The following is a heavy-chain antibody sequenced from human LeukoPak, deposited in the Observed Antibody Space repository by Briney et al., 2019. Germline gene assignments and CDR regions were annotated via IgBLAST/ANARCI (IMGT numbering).Heavy chain of an antibody. CDR1: GFTFSDYA. CDR3: AKDVGRVLFDY. CDR2: ISHSGGNT. D-gene: IGHD2-8*02. J-gene: IGHJ4*02. V-gene: IGHV3-23*01. Sequence: PGGSLTLSCATSGFTFSDYAMSWVRQAPGKGLEWVATISHSGGNTHYADSVMGRFTISRDNSKSTLYLQMNSRSVEDTAVYHCAKDVGRVLFDYWGQGALVTVSS.